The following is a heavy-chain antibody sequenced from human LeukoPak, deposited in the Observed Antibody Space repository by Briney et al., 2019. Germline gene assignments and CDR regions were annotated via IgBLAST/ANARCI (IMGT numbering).Heavy chain of an antibody. CDR2: ISPTGGT. J-gene: IGHJ4*02. V-gene: IGHV4-4*09. CDR3: ARRSVTRWYYSD. D-gene: IGHD3-10*01. CDR1: GGSISSYY. Sequence: SETLSLTCSVSGGSISSYYWSWIRQPPGKGLEWIGYISPTGGTNYNSSLTGRVTVSVDTSKNLFSLILDPVTAADTAVYFCARRSVTRWYYSDWGQGTLVTVSS.